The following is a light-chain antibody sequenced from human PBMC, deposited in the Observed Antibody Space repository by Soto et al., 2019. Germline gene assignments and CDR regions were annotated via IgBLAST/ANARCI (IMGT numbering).Light chain of an antibody. V-gene: IGKV3-15*01. J-gene: IGKJ2*01. CDR2: GAS. CDR1: QSVSSN. CDR3: QQDDSWRPYT. Sequence: EIVMTQSPATLSVSPGERATLSCRASQSVSSNLAWYQQKPGQAPRLLIYGASTRATGFPARFSGSGSGTAVTLTSTSRHAQAFAVDYRQQDDSWRPYTFEQGTKL.